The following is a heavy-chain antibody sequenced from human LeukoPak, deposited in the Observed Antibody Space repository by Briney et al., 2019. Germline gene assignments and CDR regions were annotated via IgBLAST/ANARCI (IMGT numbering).Heavy chain of an antibody. V-gene: IGHV3-11*06. Sequence: GGSLRLSCAASGFTFSDYYMSWIRQAPGKGLEWVSYISSSSSYTNYADSVKGRFTISRDNAKNSLYLQMNSLRAEDTAVYYCARDLRSNYYGPGPLDYWGQGTLVTVSS. CDR1: GFTFSDYY. CDR3: ARDLRSNYYGPGPLDY. J-gene: IGHJ4*02. D-gene: IGHD3-10*01. CDR2: ISSSSSYT.